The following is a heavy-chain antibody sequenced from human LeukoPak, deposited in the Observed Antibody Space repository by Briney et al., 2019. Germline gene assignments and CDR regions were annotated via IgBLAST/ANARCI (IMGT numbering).Heavy chain of an antibody. CDR3: AKPISGGLAVTADWFHP. CDR1: GFAFSRYW. CDR2: INDDGSST. J-gene: IGHJ5*01. Sequence: PGGSLRLSCAASGFAFSRYWMHWVRQVPGKGLEWLSRINDDGSSTSDADSVRGRFTISRDNSKNTLYLQLNTLRADDTATYYCAKPISGGLAVTADWFHPWGQGTLVVVSS. V-gene: IGHV3-74*01. D-gene: IGHD6-19*01.